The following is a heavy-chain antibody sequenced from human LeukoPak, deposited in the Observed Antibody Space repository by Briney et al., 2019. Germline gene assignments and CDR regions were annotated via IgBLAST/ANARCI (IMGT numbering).Heavy chain of an antibody. J-gene: IGHJ4*02. CDR1: GFTFSSYA. D-gene: IGHD2-2*01. CDR2: ISYDGSNK. CDR3: ARDDATSFDY. V-gene: IGHV3-30*04. Sequence: GGSLRLSCAASGFTFSSYAMHWVRQAPGKGLEWVAVISYDGSNKYYADSVKGRFTISRDNSKNTLYLQMSSLRAEDTAVYYCARDDATSFDYWGQGPLVTVSS.